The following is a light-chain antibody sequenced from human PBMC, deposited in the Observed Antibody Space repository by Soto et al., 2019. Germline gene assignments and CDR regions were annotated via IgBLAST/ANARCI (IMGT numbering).Light chain of an antibody. V-gene: IGLV2-11*01. Sequence: QSALTQPRSVSGSPGQSVTISCTGTSSDVGGYNYVSWYQQHPGKAPKVMIYXXXXXXXXXXDXXXGSKSGNTASLTISGLQAEDXADYYCCSYAGSPRYVFGTGTQLTVL. CDR3: CSYAGSPRYV. J-gene: IGLJ1*01. CDR2: XXX. CDR1: SSDVGGYNY.